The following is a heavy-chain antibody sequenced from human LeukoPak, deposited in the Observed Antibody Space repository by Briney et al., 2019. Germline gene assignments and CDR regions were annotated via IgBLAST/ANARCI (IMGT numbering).Heavy chain of an antibody. Sequence: PGRSLRLSCAASGFTFSSYAMHWVRQAPGKGLEWVAAISYDGSNKYYADSVKGRFTISRDNSKNTLYLQMNSLRAEDTAVYYCASERRYYFDYWGQGTLVTVSS. CDR2: ISYDGSNK. CDR1: GFTFSSYA. J-gene: IGHJ4*02. CDR3: ASERRYYFDY. V-gene: IGHV3-30-3*01. D-gene: IGHD1-14*01.